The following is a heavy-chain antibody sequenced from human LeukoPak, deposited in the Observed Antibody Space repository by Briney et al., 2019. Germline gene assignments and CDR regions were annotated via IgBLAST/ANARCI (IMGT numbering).Heavy chain of an antibody. Sequence: PGGSLRLSCVASGFTFSSYWIHWVRQVPGKGLVWVSRISGDGRSTNYADSVKGRFTISRDNSKNTLYLEMNSLRTEDTAIYFCASQRGHSYGAAERWGQGTLVTVSS. CDR1: GFTFSSYW. CDR3: ASQRGHSYGAAER. D-gene: IGHD5-18*01. V-gene: IGHV3-74*01. CDR2: ISGDGRST. J-gene: IGHJ4*02.